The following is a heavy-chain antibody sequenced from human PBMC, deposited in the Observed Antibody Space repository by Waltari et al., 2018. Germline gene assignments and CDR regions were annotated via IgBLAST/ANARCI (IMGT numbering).Heavy chain of an antibody. V-gene: IGHV3-23*01. D-gene: IGHD3-16*01. CDR2: ISNSGTDT. CDR1: GLSFSIFA. CDR3: AKDHGIAY. Sequence: QLLESGGGLVQPGGSLRLSCSDSGLSFSIFAMSWVRQAPGKGLDWVAGISNSGTDTYYADSVEGRFTISRDNSKKTLFLQMNSLRVEDTAVYYCAKDHGIAYWGQGTQVTVSS. J-gene: IGHJ4*02.